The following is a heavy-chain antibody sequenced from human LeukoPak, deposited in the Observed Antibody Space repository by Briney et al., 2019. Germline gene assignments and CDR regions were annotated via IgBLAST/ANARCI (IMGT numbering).Heavy chain of an antibody. V-gene: IGHV3-21*01. CDR1: GFTFSSYS. D-gene: IGHD4-23*01. Sequence: GGSLRLSCAASGFTFSSYSMNWVRQAPGKGLEWVSSISSISSSINYADSVKGRFTISRDNAKNSLYLQMDSLRAEDTAVYYCARVHYGGDSWVRWYFDLWGRGTLVTVSS. CDR3: ARVHYGGDSWVRWYFDL. CDR2: ISSISSSI. J-gene: IGHJ2*01.